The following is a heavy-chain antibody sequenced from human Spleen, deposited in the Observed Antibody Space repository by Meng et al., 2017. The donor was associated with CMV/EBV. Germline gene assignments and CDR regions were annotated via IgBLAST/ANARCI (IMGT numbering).Heavy chain of an antibody. CDR3: AREGQQLIYYYGMDV. Sequence: GESLKISCAASGFTFSSYSMNWVRQAPGKGLGWVSSISSSSSYIYYADSVKGRFTISRDNAKNSLYLQMNSLRAGDTAVYYCAREGQQLIYYYGMDVWGQGTTVTVSS. CDR2: ISSSSSYI. J-gene: IGHJ6*02. CDR1: GFTFSSYS. V-gene: IGHV3-21*06. D-gene: IGHD6-13*01.